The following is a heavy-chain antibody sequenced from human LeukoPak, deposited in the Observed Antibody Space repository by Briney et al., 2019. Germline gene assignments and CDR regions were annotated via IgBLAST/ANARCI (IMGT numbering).Heavy chain of an antibody. CDR3: ASSGSYRFDY. V-gene: IGHV3-48*02. Sequence: GGSLRLSCAASGFTFSSYSMNWVRQAPGKGLEWVSHITASGTAMFYADSVKGRFTISRDNAKNSLYWQMNSLRDEDTAVYYCASSGSYRFDYWGQGTLVTVSS. J-gene: IGHJ4*02. CDR1: GFTFSSYS. CDR2: ITASGTAM. D-gene: IGHD1-26*01.